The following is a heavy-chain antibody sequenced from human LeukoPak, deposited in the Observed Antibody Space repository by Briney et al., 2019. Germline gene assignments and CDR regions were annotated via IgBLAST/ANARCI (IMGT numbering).Heavy chain of an antibody. Sequence: GGSLRLSCAASGFTFSSYEMNWVRQAPGKGLEWVAFIQYDGRNKYYTDSVKGRFNISRDNSKNTLYLQMNSLKIEDTAVYYCTTLGNTMIVLAAGWFDPWGQGTLVTVSS. J-gene: IGHJ5*02. V-gene: IGHV3-30*02. CDR2: IQYDGRNK. CDR1: GFTFSSYE. D-gene: IGHD3-22*01. CDR3: TTLGNTMIVLAAGWFDP.